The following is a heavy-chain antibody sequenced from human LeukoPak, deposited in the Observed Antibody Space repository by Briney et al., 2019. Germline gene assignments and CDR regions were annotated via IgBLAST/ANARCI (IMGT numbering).Heavy chain of an antibody. CDR3: ARCDYYGSGSYYYYYGMDV. D-gene: IGHD3-10*01. Sequence: SETLSLTCTVSGGSISSGGYYWSWIRQPPGKGLEWIGYIYHSGSTYYNPSLKSRVTISVDKSKNQFSLKLSSVTAADTAVYYCARCDYYGSGSYYYYYGMDVWGQGTTVTVSS. CDR2: IYHSGST. V-gene: IGHV4-30-2*01. CDR1: GGSISSGGYY. J-gene: IGHJ6*02.